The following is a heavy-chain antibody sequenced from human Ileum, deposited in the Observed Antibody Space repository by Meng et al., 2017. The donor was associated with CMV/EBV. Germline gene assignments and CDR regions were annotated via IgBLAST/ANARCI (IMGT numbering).Heavy chain of an antibody. J-gene: IGHJ4*02. CDR3: ARILEGYDY. Sequence: GESLKISCAVSGFTFSTYSMNWVRQAPGKGLEWVSYISSSSSTIYYADSVKGRFTISRDNAKSSLYLQMNSLRAEDTAVYYCARILEGYDYWGLGTLVTVSS. CDR1: GFTFSTYS. V-gene: IGHV3-48*04. CDR2: ISSSSSTI. D-gene: IGHD3-3*01.